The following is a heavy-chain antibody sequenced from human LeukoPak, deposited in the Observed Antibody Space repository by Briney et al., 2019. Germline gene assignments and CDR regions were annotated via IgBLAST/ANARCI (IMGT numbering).Heavy chain of an antibody. D-gene: IGHD3-22*01. CDR3: VYDSSGYPTPAFDY. CDR2: TSGSGGST. CDR1: GFTFSSYA. Sequence: GGSLRLSCAASGFTFSSYAMSWVRQAPGKGLEWVSATSGSGGSTHYADSVKGRFTISRDNSKNTLYLQMNSLRAEDTAVYYCVYDSSGYPTPAFDYWGQGTLVTVSS. J-gene: IGHJ4*02. V-gene: IGHV3-23*01.